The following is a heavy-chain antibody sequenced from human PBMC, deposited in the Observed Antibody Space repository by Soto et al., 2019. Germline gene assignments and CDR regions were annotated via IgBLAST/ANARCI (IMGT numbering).Heavy chain of an antibody. J-gene: IGHJ4*02. V-gene: IGHV3-21*01. D-gene: IGHD3-3*01. Sequence: GGSLRLSCAASGFTFSSYSMNWVRQAPGKGLEWVSSISSSSSYIYYADSVKGRFTISRDNAKNSLYLQMSSLRGQDTDVYFCAREGGFGLVPIVPPDHWGQGGLVTVS. CDR3: AREGGFGLVPIVPPDH. CDR2: ISSSSSYI. CDR1: GFTFSSYS.